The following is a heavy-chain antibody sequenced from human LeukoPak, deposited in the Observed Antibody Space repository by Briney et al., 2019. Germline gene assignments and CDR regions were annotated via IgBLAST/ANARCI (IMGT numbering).Heavy chain of an antibody. D-gene: IGHD3-16*01. J-gene: IGHJ4*02. V-gene: IGHV3-21*01. CDR1: GFTFSDYI. CDR2: ISSSSAFI. Sequence: GGSLRLSCAASGFTFSDYIMNWVRQAPGQGLEWVSSISSSSAFIYYADSVKGRFTISRDNAKNSLYLQTNSLRAEDTAVYYCARTQRGGAVDYWGQGTLVTVSS. CDR3: ARTQRGGAVDY.